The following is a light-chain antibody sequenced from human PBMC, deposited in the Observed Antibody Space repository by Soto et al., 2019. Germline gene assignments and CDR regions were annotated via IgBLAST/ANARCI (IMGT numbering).Light chain of an antibody. Sequence: IVMTQSPATLSVSPGETATLSCRASQRVSYNLAWYQQKPGQGPSLLIYGAFTRATGIPARFSGSWSGTEFTLTISSLQSEDFAVYYWQQYKNWPPLTFGGGTKVEIK. CDR1: QRVSYN. V-gene: IGKV3-15*01. J-gene: IGKJ4*01. CDR3: QQYKNWPPLT. CDR2: GAF.